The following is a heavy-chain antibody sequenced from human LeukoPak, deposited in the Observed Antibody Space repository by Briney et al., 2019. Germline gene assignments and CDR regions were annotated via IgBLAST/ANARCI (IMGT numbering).Heavy chain of an antibody. CDR3: ARRYSYGSSFNDY. V-gene: IGHV4-59*01. J-gene: IGHJ4*02. CDR1: GGSISSYY. D-gene: IGHD5-18*01. Sequence: PSETLSLTCTVSGGSISSYYWSWIRQPPGKGLEWIGYIYYSGSTNYNPSLKSRVTISVDTSKNQFSLKLSSVTAADTAVYYCARRYSYGSSFNDYWVQGTLVTVSS. CDR2: IYYSGST.